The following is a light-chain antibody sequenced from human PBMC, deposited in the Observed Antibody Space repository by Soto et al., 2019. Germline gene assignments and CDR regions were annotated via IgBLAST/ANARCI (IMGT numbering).Light chain of an antibody. CDR1: QGISSA. J-gene: IGKJ2*01. Sequence: AIQLTQSPSSLSASVGDRVTITCRASQGISSALAWYQQKPGKAPKLLISDATSLESGVPARSSGSGSGTDFTLTISSLQPEDFQNYYCPQFTSYPLTFGQGTELEIK. V-gene: IGKV1-13*02. CDR3: PQFTSYPLT. CDR2: DAT.